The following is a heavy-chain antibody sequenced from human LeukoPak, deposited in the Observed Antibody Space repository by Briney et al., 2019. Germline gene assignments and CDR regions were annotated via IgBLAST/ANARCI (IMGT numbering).Heavy chain of an antibody. D-gene: IGHD6-13*01. J-gene: IGHJ4*02. CDR2: IYPGDSDT. CDR1: GYSFTSYW. CDR3: ARHSASSSWYVYLDY. Sequence: GESLKISCKGSGYSFTSYWIGWVRQMPGKGLEWMGIIYPGDSDTRYSPPFQGQVTISADKSISTAYLQWSSLKASDTAMYYCARHSASSSWYVYLDYWGQGTLVTVSS. V-gene: IGHV5-51*01.